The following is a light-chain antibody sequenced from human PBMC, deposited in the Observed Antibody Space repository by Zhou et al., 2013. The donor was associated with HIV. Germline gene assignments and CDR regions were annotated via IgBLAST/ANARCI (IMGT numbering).Light chain of an antibody. CDR2: GAS. CDR1: QSVSSN. J-gene: IGKJ4*01. Sequence: EIVMTQSPATLSVSPGERATLSCRASQSVSSNLAWYQQKPGQAPRLLIYGASTRATNIPARFSGSGSGTDFTLTISSLEPEDFAVYYCQQRSNWPPLTFGGGTKVEIK. V-gene: IGKV3-15*01. CDR3: QQRSNWPPLT.